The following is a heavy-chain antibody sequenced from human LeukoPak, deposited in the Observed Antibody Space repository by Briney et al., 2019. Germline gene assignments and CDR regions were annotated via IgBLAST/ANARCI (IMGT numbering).Heavy chain of an antibody. V-gene: IGHV3-74*01. CDR2: INGDGSST. J-gene: IGHJ6*02. D-gene: IGHD6-6*01. CDR1: GFRFSSSW. CDR3: ARDPYSSTWSYGMDV. Sequence: GGSLRLSCAASGFRFSSSWMHWVRQGPGKGLVWVSRINGDGSSTTYADSVQGRFTISRDNAKNTLYLQMNSLRAEDTAVYYCARDPYSSTWSYGMDVWGQGTTVTVSS.